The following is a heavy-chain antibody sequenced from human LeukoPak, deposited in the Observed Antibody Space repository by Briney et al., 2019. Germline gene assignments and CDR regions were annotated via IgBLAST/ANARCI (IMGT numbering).Heavy chain of an antibody. D-gene: IGHD1-26*01. J-gene: IGHJ4*02. Sequence: SVKVSCKASGGTFSSYAISWVRQAPGQGVEGMGRIIPIFGTANYAQKFQGRVTITTDESTSTAYMELSSLRSEDTAVYYCARDPGLSGSYSLDYWGQGTLVTVSS. CDR1: GGTFSSYA. V-gene: IGHV1-69*05. CDR2: IIPIFGTA. CDR3: ARDPGLSGSYSLDY.